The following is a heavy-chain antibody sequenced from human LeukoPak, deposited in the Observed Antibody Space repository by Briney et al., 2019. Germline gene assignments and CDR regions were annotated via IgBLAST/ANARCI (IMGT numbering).Heavy chain of an antibody. Sequence: SETLSLTCTVSGGSISSHYWSWIRQPPGKGLEWIGYIYDSGSINYNPSLKSRVTISVDTSKNQFSLKLSSVTAADTAVYYCARDGQWPPSDFGYWGQGTLVTVSS. CDR3: ARDGQWPPSDFGY. CDR1: GGSISSHY. CDR2: IYDSGSI. J-gene: IGHJ4*02. D-gene: IGHD6-19*01. V-gene: IGHV4-59*11.